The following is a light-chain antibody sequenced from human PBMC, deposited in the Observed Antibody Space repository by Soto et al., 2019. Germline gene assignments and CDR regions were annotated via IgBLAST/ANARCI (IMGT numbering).Light chain of an antibody. CDR1: NNNIGGYNF. CDR3: SSYTTSRTQV. J-gene: IGLJ2*01. V-gene: IGLV2-14*03. Sequence: QLVLTQPASVSGSPGQSITISCTGTNNNIGGYNFVSWYQQHPGKVPKLIIYEVSLRPSGVSDRFSGSKSDDTASLTISGLQAEDEADYYCSSYTTSRTQVFGGGTKLTVL. CDR2: EVS.